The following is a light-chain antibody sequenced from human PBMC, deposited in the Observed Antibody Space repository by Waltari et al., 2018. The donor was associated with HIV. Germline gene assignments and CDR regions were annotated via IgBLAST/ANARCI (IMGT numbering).Light chain of an antibody. Sequence: QPVLTQPPPASASLGASVTLTCTLSSGYSNYKVDWYQPSPGKGPRFVMRVGTGGIVGSKGDGIPDRFSVLGSGLNRYLTIKNIQEEDESDYHCGADHGSGSNFVRVFGGGTKLTVL. CDR1: SGYSNYK. CDR3: GADHGSGSNFVRV. V-gene: IGLV9-49*01. J-gene: IGLJ3*02. CDR2: VGTGGIVG.